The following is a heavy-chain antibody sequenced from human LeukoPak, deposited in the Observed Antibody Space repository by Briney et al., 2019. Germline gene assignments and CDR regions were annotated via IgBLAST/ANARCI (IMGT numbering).Heavy chain of an antibody. V-gene: IGHV3-23*01. Sequence: GGSLRLSCAASGFTFSSYAMSWVRQAPGKGLEWVSAISGSSGSTYYADSVKGRFTISRDNSKNTLYLQMNSLRAEDTAVYYCAKGSYYDLYYYYGMDVWGQGTTVTVSS. CDR3: AKGSYYDLYYYYGMDV. CDR2: ISGSSGST. J-gene: IGHJ6*02. D-gene: IGHD3-3*01. CDR1: GFTFSSYA.